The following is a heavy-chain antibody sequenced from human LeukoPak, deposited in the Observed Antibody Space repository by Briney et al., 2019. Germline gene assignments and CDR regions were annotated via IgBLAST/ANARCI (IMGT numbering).Heavy chain of an antibody. CDR2: ISTGSGTI. Sequence: GGSLRLSCAASGITFSSYTMNWVRQAPGKGLQWISSISTGSGTIYYADSVKGRFTISRDNAKNSLYLQMNSLRAEDTAIYYCARVNKGYCSSTSCSPDSDYGYWGQGTLVTVSS. V-gene: IGHV3-48*04. J-gene: IGHJ4*02. D-gene: IGHD2-2*01. CDR1: GITFSSYT. CDR3: ARVNKGYCSSTSCSPDSDYGY.